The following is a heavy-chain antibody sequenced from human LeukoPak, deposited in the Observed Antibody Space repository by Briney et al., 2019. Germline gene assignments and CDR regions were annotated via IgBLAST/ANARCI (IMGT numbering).Heavy chain of an antibody. CDR1: GYIFTYYY. D-gene: IGHD4-23*01. CDR2: INPGGGST. Sequence: ASVKVSCKASGYIFTYYYIHWVRQAPGRGLEWMGMINPGGGSTSYVQQFQGRVTMTRDMAASTVYMELSSLRSEDTAVYYCARASGGNPDAFDIWGQGTMVTVSS. J-gene: IGHJ3*02. V-gene: IGHV1-46*01. CDR3: ARASGGNPDAFDI.